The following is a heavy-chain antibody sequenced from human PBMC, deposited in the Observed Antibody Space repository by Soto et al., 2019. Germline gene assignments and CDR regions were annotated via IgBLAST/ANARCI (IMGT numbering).Heavy chain of an antibody. CDR1: GGSIINDNW. D-gene: IGHD3-22*01. Sequence: SETLSLTCAVSGGSIINDNWWSWVRQPPGKGLEWIGEIYHRGSPNYNPSLKSRVTISVDTSKNQFSLRLSSVTAADTAMYYCASRSYYDSTGYFTYWGQGTLVTVSS. CDR3: ASRSYYDSTGYFTY. V-gene: IGHV4-4*02. CDR2: IYHRGSP. J-gene: IGHJ4*02.